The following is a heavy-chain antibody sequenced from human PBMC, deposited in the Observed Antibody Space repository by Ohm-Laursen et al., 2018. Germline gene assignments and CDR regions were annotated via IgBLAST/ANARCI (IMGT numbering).Heavy chain of an antibody. V-gene: IGHV3-9*01. CDR1: GFTFDDYA. Sequence: SLRLSCAATGFTFDDYAMHWVRQAPGKGLEWVSGISWNSGSIGYADSVKGRFTISRDNAKNNLYLQMNSLRAEDTAVYYCVKDAGGTYDYWGQGTLVTVSS. J-gene: IGHJ4*02. CDR3: VKDAGGTYDY. CDR2: ISWNSGSI.